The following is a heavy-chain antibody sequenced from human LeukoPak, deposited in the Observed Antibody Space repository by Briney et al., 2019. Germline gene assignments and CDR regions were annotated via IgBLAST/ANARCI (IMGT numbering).Heavy chain of an antibody. CDR2: FDPEDGET. D-gene: IGHD2-21*01. V-gene: IGHV1-24*01. J-gene: IGHJ4*02. Sequence: ASVKVSFKVSGYTLTELSMHWVRQAPGKGLEWMGGFDPEDGETIYAQKFQGRVTMTEDTSTDTAYMELSSLRSEDTAVYYCATFSLLNFDYWSQGTLVTVSS. CDR3: ATFSLLNFDY. CDR1: GYTLTELS.